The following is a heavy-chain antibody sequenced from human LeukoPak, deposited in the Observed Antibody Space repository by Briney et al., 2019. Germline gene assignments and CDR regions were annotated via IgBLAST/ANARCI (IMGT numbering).Heavy chain of an antibody. CDR3: AKAGNGHAHFDY. J-gene: IGHJ4*02. V-gene: IGHV3-23*01. D-gene: IGHD4-23*01. Sequence: PGGSLRLSCAASGLTLSNYAMSWVRQAPGKGLEWVSAISGSGGTTYYADSVKGRFTISRDNSKNSLYLQMNSLRTEDSALYYCAKAGNGHAHFDYWGQGTLVTVSS. CDR2: ISGSGGTT. CDR1: GLTLSNYA.